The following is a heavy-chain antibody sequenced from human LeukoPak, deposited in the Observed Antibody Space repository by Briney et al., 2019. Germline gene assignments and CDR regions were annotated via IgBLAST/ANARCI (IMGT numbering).Heavy chain of an antibody. V-gene: IGHV3-33*08. J-gene: IGHJ4*02. Sequence: GGSLRLSCAASGFTVSSNYMSWVRQAPGKGLEWVAVIWFDGSYKYYGDSVKGRFTISRDNAKNTLYLQMSSLRADDTAVYYCSRGKIMGDDFDYWGQGTLVTVSS. CDR2: IWFDGSYK. CDR1: GFTVSSNY. D-gene: IGHD2-21*02. CDR3: SRGKIMGDDFDY.